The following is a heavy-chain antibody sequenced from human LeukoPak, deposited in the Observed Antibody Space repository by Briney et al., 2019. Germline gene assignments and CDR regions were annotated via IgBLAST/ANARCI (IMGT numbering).Heavy chain of an antibody. V-gene: IGHV1-18*01. CDR3: ARDRRPWPGFGEQNNWFDP. D-gene: IGHD3-10*01. CDR1: GYTFTSYG. J-gene: IGHJ5*02. Sequence: GASVKLSCKASGYTFTSYGISWVRQAPGQGLEWMGWISAYNGNTNYAQKLQGRVTMTTDTSTSTAYMELRSLRSDATAVYYCARDRRPWPGFGEQNNWFDPWGQGTLVTVSS. CDR2: ISAYNGNT.